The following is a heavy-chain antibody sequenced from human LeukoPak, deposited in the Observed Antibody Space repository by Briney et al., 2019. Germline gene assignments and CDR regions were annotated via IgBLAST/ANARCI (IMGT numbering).Heavy chain of an antibody. CDR3: AKESGSRSYGAYFPH. Sequence: GGSLRLSCAASGFTFSSHGMQWVRQAPGKGLEWVAVISYDGSTKYYADSVKGRFTISRDNSKSTLYLQMNSLRAEDTAVYYCAKESGSRSYGAYFPHWGQGTLVTVSS. D-gene: IGHD6-13*01. V-gene: IGHV3-30*18. CDR2: ISYDGSTK. CDR1: GFTFSSHG. J-gene: IGHJ1*01.